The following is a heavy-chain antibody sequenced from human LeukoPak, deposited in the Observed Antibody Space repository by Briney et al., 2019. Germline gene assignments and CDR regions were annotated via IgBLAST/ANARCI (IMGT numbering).Heavy chain of an antibody. CDR2: ISTYSGKT. Sequence: ASVKVSCKASGYTFTSYGITWVRQAPGQGLEWMGWISTYSGKTNYAQKLQGRVTMTTDTSTSTAYIELRSLRSDDTAVYYCARGQAGAYFQHWGQGTLVTVSS. V-gene: IGHV1-18*01. CDR3: ARGQAGAYFQH. J-gene: IGHJ1*01. CDR1: GYTFTSYG. D-gene: IGHD4/OR15-4a*01.